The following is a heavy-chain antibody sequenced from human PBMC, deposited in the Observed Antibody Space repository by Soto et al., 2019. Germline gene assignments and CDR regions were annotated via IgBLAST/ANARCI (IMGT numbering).Heavy chain of an antibody. J-gene: IGHJ4*02. CDR2: IWYDGSNK. CDR1: GFTFSSYG. CDR3: ATAGNYDSSGRDF. D-gene: IGHD3-22*01. V-gene: IGHV3-33*01. Sequence: QVQLVESGGGVVQPGRSLRLSCAASGFTFSSYGMHWVRQAPGKGLEWVAVIWYDGSNKYYADSVKGRFTISRDNSKNTLYLQMNSLRAEDTAVYYCATAGNYDSSGRDFWGQGTLVTVSS.